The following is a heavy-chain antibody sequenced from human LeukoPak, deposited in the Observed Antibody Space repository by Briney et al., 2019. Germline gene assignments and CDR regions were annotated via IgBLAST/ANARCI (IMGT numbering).Heavy chain of an antibody. J-gene: IGHJ4*02. CDR3: VRVGDDFNFDY. Sequence: PGGSLRLSCAASGFTFRSYWMHWVRQAPGKGLEWVSRVIRVCSFTNYADSVKGRFTISRDNAKNTLYLQMSSLRAEDTAVYFCVRVGDDFNFDYWGQGSLVTVSS. V-gene: IGHV3-74*01. D-gene: IGHD5-24*01. CDR2: VIRVCSFT. CDR1: GFTFRSYW.